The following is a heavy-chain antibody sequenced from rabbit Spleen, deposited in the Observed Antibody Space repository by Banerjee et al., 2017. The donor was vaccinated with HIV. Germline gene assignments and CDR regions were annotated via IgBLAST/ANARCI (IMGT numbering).Heavy chain of an antibody. CDR2: IDIGSSGFT. D-gene: IGHD7-1*01. J-gene: IGHJ6*01. CDR1: GLDFSGDSY. CDR3: ARFYAGYGDFGYAAM. Sequence: QSLEESGGDLVKPGASLTLTCKASGLDFSGDSYDSYMCWVRQAPGKGLEWIACIDIGSSGFTYFANWAKGRFTISKTSSTTVTLQMTSLTAADTATYFCARFYAGYGDFGYAAMWGQGTLVTVS. V-gene: IGHV1S40*01.